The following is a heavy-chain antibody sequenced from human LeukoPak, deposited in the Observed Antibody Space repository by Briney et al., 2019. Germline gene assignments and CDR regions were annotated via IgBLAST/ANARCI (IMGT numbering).Heavy chain of an antibody. CDR3: ARERSSGYSYYYYMDV. J-gene: IGHJ6*03. D-gene: IGHD3-22*01. CDR2: IYYSGST. Sequence: SETLYLTCTVSGGSISSYYWSWIRQPPGKGLEWIGYIYYSGSTNYNPSLKSRVTISVDTSKNQFSLKLSSVTAADTAVYYCARERSSGYSYYYYMDVWGKGTTVTVSS. CDR1: GGSISSYY. V-gene: IGHV4-59*01.